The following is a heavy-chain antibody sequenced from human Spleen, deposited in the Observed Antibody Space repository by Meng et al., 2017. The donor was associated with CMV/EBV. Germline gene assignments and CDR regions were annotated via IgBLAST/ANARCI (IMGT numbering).Heavy chain of an antibody. Sequence: SVKVSCKTYGGTFSSYAFSWVRQAPGQGLEWMGGIIPIFGIANYAQKFQGRVTITTDESTSTAYMELSSLRSEDTAVYYCARGAGYHYYYGMDVWGQGTTVTVSS. CDR2: IIPIFGIA. V-gene: IGHV1-69*05. J-gene: IGHJ6*02. CDR1: GGTFSSYA. CDR3: ARGAGYHYYYGMDV. D-gene: IGHD3-9*01.